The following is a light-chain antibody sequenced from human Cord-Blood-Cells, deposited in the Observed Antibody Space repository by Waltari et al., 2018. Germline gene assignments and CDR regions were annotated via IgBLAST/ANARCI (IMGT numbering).Light chain of an antibody. Sequence: QSALTQPASVSGSPGQSITISCTGTISDVGGYNYVSWYQQHPGKAPKLMIYDVSNRPSGVSNRFSGSKSGNTASLTISGLQAEDEAYYYCSSYTSSSTLVFGTGTKVTVL. V-gene: IGLV2-14*01. CDR2: DVS. CDR1: ISDVGGYNY. CDR3: SSYTSSSTLV. J-gene: IGLJ1*01.